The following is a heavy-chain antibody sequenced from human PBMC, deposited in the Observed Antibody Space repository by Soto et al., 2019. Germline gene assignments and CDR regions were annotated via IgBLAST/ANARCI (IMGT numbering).Heavy chain of an antibody. D-gene: IGHD3-16*01. CDR2: ISYDGSDH. Sequence: GSLRRACSASGCTFSSYAMHWVRQAPGKGLEWVAVISYDGSDHYYADSVKGRFTISRDNSKNTLLLQMNSLRTEDTAVYYCAAVYTIDYWGQGTLVTVYS. CDR1: GCTFSSYA. J-gene: IGHJ4*02. CDR3: AAVYTIDY. V-gene: IGHV3-30-3*01.